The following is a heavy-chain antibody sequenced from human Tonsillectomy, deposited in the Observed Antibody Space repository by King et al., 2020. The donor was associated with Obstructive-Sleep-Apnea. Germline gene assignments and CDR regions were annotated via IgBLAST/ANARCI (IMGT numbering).Heavy chain of an antibody. V-gene: IGHV1-69*01. CDR3: AREIAVGYYDSSGYLYFDY. CDR2: IIPIFGTA. D-gene: IGHD3-22*01. J-gene: IGHJ4*02. Sequence: VQLVESGAEVKKPGSSVKVSCKASGGTFSSYAISWVRQAPGQGLEWMGGIIPIFGTANYAQKFQGRVTITADESTSTAYMELSSLRSEDTAVYYCAREIAVGYYDSSGYLYFDYWGQGTLVTVSS. CDR1: GGTFSSYA.